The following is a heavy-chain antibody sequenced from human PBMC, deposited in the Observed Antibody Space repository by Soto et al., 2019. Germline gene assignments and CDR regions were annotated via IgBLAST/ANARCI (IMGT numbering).Heavy chain of an antibody. CDR2: IWYDGSNK. CDR1: GFTFSSYG. D-gene: IGHD6-13*01. CDR3: ARDDSPQSRSSPYYYYYGMDV. J-gene: IGHJ6*02. V-gene: IGHV3-33*01. Sequence: GGSLRLSCAASGFTFSSYGMHWVRQAPGKGLEWVAVIWYDGSNKYYADSVKGRFTISRDNSKNTLYLQMNSLRAEDTAVYYCARDDSPQSRSSPYYYYYGMDVWGQGTTVTVSS.